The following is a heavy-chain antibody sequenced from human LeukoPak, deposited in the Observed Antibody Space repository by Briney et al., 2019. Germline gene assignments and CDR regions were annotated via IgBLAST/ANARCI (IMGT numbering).Heavy chain of an antibody. CDR1: GFTFSRYG. D-gene: IGHD3-22*01. CDR2: ISYDGSNK. Sequence: GGSLRLSCAASGFTFSRYGMHWVRQAPGKGLEWVAVISYDGSNKYYADSVKGRFTISRDNSKNTLYLQMNSLRAEDTAVYYCARDTYYYDSSGGGVDYWGQGTLVTVSS. J-gene: IGHJ4*02. CDR3: ARDTYYYDSSGGGVDY. V-gene: IGHV3-30*03.